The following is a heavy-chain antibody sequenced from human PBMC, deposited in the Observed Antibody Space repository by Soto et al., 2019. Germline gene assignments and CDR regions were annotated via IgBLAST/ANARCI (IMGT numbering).Heavy chain of an antibody. J-gene: IGHJ3*01. D-gene: IGHD6-19*01. CDR3: AYCTGWYRHDV. CDR1: GDSIGNSRW. V-gene: IGHV4-4*02. Sequence: QVQLQESGPGLVNPSGTLSLTCAVAGDSIGNSRWWTWVRQPPGKGLEWIGDIFHSGDTNYTPSLKSRVFISVDKSQNQFSLKVSSVTAADTAVYYCAYCTGWYRHDVWGQGTLVTVSS. CDR2: IFHSGDT.